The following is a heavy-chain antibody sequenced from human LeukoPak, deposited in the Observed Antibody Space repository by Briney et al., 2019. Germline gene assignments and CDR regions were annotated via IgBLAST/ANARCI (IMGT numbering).Heavy chain of an antibody. D-gene: IGHD5-12*01. V-gene: IGHV3-23*01. CDR3: AKDSNEAGDIMDAFDI. Sequence: PGGSLRLSCAGSGFTFSSYAMSWVRQAPGKGLEWVSAISGSGGSTYYADSVKGRFTISRDNSKNTLYLQMNSLRAEDTAVYYCAKDSNEAGDIMDAFDIWGQGTMVTVSS. CDR1: GFTFSSYA. J-gene: IGHJ3*02. CDR2: ISGSGGST.